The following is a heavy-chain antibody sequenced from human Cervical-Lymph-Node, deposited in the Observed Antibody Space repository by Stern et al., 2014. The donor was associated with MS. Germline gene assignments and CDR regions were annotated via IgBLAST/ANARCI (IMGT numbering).Heavy chain of an antibody. Sequence: MQLVESGPGLVKPSDTLSLICTVTGDSISSYFWGWIRQPPGKGLEWIGNVHYRGSTNYNPSFKSRVAISFDTSKTQFSLSLTSVTAADTAVYFCTRVFGGFADYWGQGTLVTVSS. D-gene: IGHD3-10*02. CDR1: GDSISSYF. J-gene: IGHJ4*02. CDR2: VHYRGST. CDR3: TRVFGGFADY. V-gene: IGHV4-59*07.